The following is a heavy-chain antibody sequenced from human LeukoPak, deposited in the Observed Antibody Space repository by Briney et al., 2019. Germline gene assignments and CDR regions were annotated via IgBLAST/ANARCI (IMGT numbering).Heavy chain of an antibody. D-gene: IGHD4-17*01. CDR1: GGSFSGYH. CDR2: INHSGST. V-gene: IGHV4-34*01. J-gene: IGHJ4*02. CDR3: ARAYGTVTTPYFDY. Sequence: PSETLSLTCAVYGGSFSGYHWSWIRQPPGKGLEWIGEINHSGSTNYNPSLKSRVTISVDTSKNQFSLKLSSVTAADTAVYYCARAYGTVTTPYFDYWGQGTLVTVSS.